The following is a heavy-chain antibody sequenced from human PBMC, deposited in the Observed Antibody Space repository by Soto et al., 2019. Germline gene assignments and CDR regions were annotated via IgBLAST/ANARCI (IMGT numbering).Heavy chain of an antibody. Sequence: QVQLVQSGAEVKNPGASVKVSCKASGYTFTRYGIGWARQAPGQGLEWMGWINTYNGNTNYAQNVQGRVTLTTDTSTRTAYMELRSLRSNDTAIYYCAMVDVYVTPSPQDVWGQGNTVIVSS. J-gene: IGHJ6*02. V-gene: IGHV1-18*01. CDR3: AMVDVYVTPSPQDV. CDR2: INTYNGNT. D-gene: IGHD3-16*01. CDR1: GYTFTRYG.